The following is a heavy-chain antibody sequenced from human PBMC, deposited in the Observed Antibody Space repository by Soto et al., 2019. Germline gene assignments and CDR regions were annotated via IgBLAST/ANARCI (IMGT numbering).Heavy chain of an antibody. CDR2: FSTGGDGGTA. V-gene: IGHV3-23*01. J-gene: IGHJ4*02. CDR3: AKKVNSGPGSQYFDF. Sequence: GGSLRLSCAVSGFTFSSYSMSWVRQARGKGLEWVSGFSTGGDGGTAYYIDSVKGRFTISRDNSKNTLFLQMNSLRAEDTAIYYCAKKVNSGPGSQYFDFWGQGTLVTVSS. CDR1: GFTFSSYS. D-gene: IGHD3-10*01.